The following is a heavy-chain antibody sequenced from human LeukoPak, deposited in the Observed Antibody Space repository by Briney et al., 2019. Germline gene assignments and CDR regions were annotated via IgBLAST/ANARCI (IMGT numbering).Heavy chain of an antibody. Sequence: SETLSLTCTVSGGSISSSSYYWGWIRQPPGKGLEWIGSIYYSGSTYYNPSLKSRVTISVDTSKNQFSLKLSSVTAADTAVYYCARHTKLRYFDWLYPGQFDYWGQGTLVTVSS. J-gene: IGHJ4*02. V-gene: IGHV4-39*07. CDR2: IYYSGST. CDR3: ARHTKLRYFDWLYPGQFDY. D-gene: IGHD3-9*01. CDR1: GGSISSSSYY.